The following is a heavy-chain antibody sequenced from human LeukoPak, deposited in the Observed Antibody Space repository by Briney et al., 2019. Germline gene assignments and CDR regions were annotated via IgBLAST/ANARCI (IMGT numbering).Heavy chain of an antibody. V-gene: IGHV3-21*01. J-gene: IGHJ4*02. CDR2: ISSSSSYI. Sequence: PGGSLRLSCAASGFTFSSYSMNWVRQAPGKGLEWVSSISSSSSYIYYADSVKGRFTISRDNAKNSLFLQMNSLRAEDTAVYYCASFRSGASYYFDYWGQGILVTVSS. CDR1: GFTFSSYS. D-gene: IGHD3-10*01. CDR3: ASFRSGASYYFDY.